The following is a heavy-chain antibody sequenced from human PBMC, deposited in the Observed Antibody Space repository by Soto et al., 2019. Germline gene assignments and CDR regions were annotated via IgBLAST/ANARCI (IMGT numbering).Heavy chain of an antibody. CDR2: IIPIFGTA. V-gene: IGHV1-69*13. CDR1: GGTFSSYA. J-gene: IGHJ5*02. D-gene: IGHD3-22*01. CDR3: ASFPHYYDSSGPRKWFDP. Sequence: ASVKVSCKASGGTFSSYAISWVRQAPGQGLEWMGGIIPIFGTANYAQKFQGRVTITADESTSTAYMELSSLRSEDTAVYYCASFPHYYDSSGPRKWFDPWGQGTLVTVSS.